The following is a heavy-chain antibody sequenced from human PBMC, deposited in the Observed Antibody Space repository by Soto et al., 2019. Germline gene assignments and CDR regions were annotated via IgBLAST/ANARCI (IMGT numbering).Heavy chain of an antibody. CDR3: ARDCSSSSCSVWGY. Sequence: GGSLRLSCAASGFSLSSYAMTWVRQAPGKGLEWVSGITASGEKLYYADSVKGRFTVSRDNSKNTLYLQMHSLRADDAAVYYCARDCSSSSCSVWGYWGQGTLVTVSS. D-gene: IGHD2-2*01. J-gene: IGHJ4*02. CDR1: GFSLSSYA. CDR2: ITASGEKL. V-gene: IGHV3-23*01.